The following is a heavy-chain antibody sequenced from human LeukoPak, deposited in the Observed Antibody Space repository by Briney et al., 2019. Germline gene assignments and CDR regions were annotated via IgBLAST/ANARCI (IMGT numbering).Heavy chain of an antibody. D-gene: IGHD3-3*01. Sequence: ASVKVSCKASGYTFTSYGISWVRQAPGQGLEWMGWINPNSGGTNYAQKVQGRVTMTRDTSISTAYMELSRLRSDDTAVYYCAGGPYYDFWSGYLDYWGQGTLVTVSS. J-gene: IGHJ4*02. V-gene: IGHV1-2*02. CDR2: INPNSGGT. CDR1: GYTFTSYG. CDR3: AGGPYYDFWSGYLDY.